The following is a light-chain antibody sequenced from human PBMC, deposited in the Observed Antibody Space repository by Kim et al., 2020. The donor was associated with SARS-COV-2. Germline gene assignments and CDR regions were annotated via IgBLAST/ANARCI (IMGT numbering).Light chain of an antibody. Sequence: VSPGERAPLSCRARQSVSINLAWYQQKPGQAPRLLISNAFSRAPGVPVRFSGSGSGTDFTLTISSLQSEDFAIYYCQQYDDWPRTFGQGTKVDIK. J-gene: IGKJ1*01. CDR3: QQYDDWPRT. V-gene: IGKV3-15*01. CDR1: QSVSIN. CDR2: NAF.